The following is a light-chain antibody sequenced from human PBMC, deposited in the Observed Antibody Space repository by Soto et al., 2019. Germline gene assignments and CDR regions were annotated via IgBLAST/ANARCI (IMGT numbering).Light chain of an antibody. CDR2: GAS. J-gene: IGKJ1*01. Sequence: EIVMTQSPATLSVSPGERVTLSCRARQSVGSNIAWYQQKPGQGPRLLIYGASTRAAGIPARFSGSGSGTEFTLTISSLQSEDFAVYFCQQDYHRWTFGPGTKVDIK. CDR3: QQDYHRWT. CDR1: QSVGSN. V-gene: IGKV3-15*01.